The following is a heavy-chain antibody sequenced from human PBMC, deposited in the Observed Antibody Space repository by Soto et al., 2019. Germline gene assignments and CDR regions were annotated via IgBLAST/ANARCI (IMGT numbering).Heavy chain of an antibody. CDR3: ARDEESITMVRGVIITSERFDY. CDR2: ISAYNCNT. V-gene: IGHV1-18*03. CDR1: GYTFTSYG. D-gene: IGHD3-10*01. J-gene: IGHJ4*02. Sequence: QVQLVQSGAEVKKPGASVKVSCKASGYTFTSYGISWVRQAPGQGLEWMGWISAYNCNTNYAQKLQGRVTMTTDTVTSTAYKEQGSLRADDMAVYYCARDEESITMVRGVIITSERFDYWGQGTLVTVSS.